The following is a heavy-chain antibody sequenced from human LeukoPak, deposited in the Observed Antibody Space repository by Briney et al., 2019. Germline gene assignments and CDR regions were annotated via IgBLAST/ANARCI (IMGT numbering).Heavy chain of an antibody. CDR3: ARDDYGVHFDY. CDR2: ISSSSSTI. CDR1: GFTFSSYS. D-gene: IGHD4-17*01. V-gene: IGHV3-48*04. J-gene: IGHJ4*02. Sequence: PGGSLRLSCAASGFTFSSYSMNWVRQAPGKGLEWVSYISSSSSTIYYADSVKGRFTISRDNAKNSLYLQMNSLRAEDTAVYYCARDDYGVHFDYWGQGTLVTVSS.